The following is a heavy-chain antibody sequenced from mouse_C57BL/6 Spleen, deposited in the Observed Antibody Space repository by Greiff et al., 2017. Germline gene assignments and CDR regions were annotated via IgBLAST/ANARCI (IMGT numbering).Heavy chain of an antibody. D-gene: IGHD2-3*01. CDR2: IDPEDGDT. V-gene: IGHV14-1*01. CDR3: TPIYDGYAAWFAY. Sequence: DVKLVESGAELVRPGASVKLSCTASGFNIKDYYMHWVKQRPEQGLEWIGRIDPEDGDTEYAPKFQGKATMTADTSSNTAYLQLSSLTSEDTAVYYCTPIYDGYAAWFAYWGQGTLVTVSA. J-gene: IGHJ3*01. CDR1: GFNIKDYY.